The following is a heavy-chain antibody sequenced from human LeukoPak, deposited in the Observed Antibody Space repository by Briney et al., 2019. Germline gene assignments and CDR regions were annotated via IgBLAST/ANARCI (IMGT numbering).Heavy chain of an antibody. V-gene: IGHV4-30-4*08. J-gene: IGHJ4*02. CDR2: IYYSGST. CDR3: ARVVFPFGVVIITPGTFDY. Sequence: PSETLSLTCTVSGGSISSGDYYWSWIRQPPGKGLEWIGYIYYSGSTYYNPSLKSRLTISVDTSKNQFSLKLSSVTAADTAVYYCARVVFPFGVVIITPGTFDYWGQGTLVTVSS. CDR1: GGSISSGDYY. D-gene: IGHD3-3*01.